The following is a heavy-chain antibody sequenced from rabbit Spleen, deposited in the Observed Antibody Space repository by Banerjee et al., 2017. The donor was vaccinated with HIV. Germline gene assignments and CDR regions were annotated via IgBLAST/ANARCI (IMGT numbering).Heavy chain of an antibody. CDR1: GFSFSSGW. J-gene: IGHJ4*01. D-gene: IGHD1-1*01. CDR2: IDAGSSGST. V-gene: IGHV1S45*01. Sequence: QEQLEESGGDLVKPEGSLTLTCTASGFSFSSGWMCWVRQAPGKGLEWIACIDAGSSGSTYYANWAKGRFTISKTSSTTVTLQMTSLTAADTATYFCARDYFSRLIVYFDLWGPGTLVTVS. CDR3: ARDYFSRLIVYFDL.